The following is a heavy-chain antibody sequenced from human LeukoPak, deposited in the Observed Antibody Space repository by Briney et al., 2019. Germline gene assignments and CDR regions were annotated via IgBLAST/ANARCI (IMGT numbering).Heavy chain of an antibody. CDR1: GFTVSSNY. D-gene: IGHD1-26*01. Sequence: GGSLRLSCAASGFTVSSNYMSWVRQAPGKGLEWVSVIYSGGSTYYADPVKGRFTISRHNSKNTLYLQMNSLRAEDTAVYYCARYKPSGSYYYYYGMDVWGQGTTVTVSS. V-gene: IGHV3-53*04. CDR3: ARYKPSGSYYYYYGMDV. J-gene: IGHJ6*02. CDR2: IYSGGST.